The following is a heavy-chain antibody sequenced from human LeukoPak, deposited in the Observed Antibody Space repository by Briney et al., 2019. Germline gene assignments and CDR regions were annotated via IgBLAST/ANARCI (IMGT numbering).Heavy chain of an antibody. Sequence: GSLRLSCAASGFTFSSYSMNWVRQPPGKGLEWIGEIYHSGSTNYNPSLKSRVTISVDKSKNQFSLKLSSVTAADTAVYYCARSQWEPRGGMDVWGQGTTVTVSS. CDR3: ARSQWEPRGGMDV. D-gene: IGHD1-26*01. V-gene: IGHV4-4*02. J-gene: IGHJ6*02. CDR2: IYHSGST. CDR1: GFTFSSYSM.